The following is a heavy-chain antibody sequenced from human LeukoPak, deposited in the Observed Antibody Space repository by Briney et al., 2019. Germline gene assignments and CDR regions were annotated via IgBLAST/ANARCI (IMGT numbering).Heavy chain of an antibody. V-gene: IGHV3-21*01. CDR1: AFTFSDYS. CDR3: PRGYSSSWFSYYYYYMDV. Sequence: KSGGSLRLSCAASAFTFSDYSMNWVRQAQGKGLQWVAYISSGSTYIYYADSVKGRFTISRDNAQRSMYLQMNSLRAEDTAVYYCPRGYSSSWFSYYYYYMDVWGKGTTVTVSS. CDR2: ISSGSTYI. J-gene: IGHJ6*03. D-gene: IGHD6-13*01.